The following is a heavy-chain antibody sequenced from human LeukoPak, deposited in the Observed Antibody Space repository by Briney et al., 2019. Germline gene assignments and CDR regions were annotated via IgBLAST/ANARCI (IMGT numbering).Heavy chain of an antibody. CDR3: AREREGPYGYLDY. Sequence: PSETLSLTCTVSGGSISSASYYWSWIRQPAGKGLEWIGRIYISGSTNYKSSLESRVTISVDTSKNQFSLKLSSVTAADTAVYYCAREREGPYGYLDYWGQGTLVTVSS. J-gene: IGHJ4*02. CDR2: IYISGST. V-gene: IGHV4-61*02. D-gene: IGHD4-17*01. CDR1: GGSISSASYY.